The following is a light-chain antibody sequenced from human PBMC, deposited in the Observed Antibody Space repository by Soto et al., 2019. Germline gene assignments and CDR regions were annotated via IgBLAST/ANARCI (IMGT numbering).Light chain of an antibody. Sequence: IQITQSRSSLSASVGDRVAIACRSIQSISIYLNWYQQKPGKSPKVLIYAASSLQSGVPPRFSGSGSGTDFTLTISSLQPEDFATYFCQQSYNSTRATFGQGTKVDIK. J-gene: IGKJ1*01. CDR3: QQSYNSTRAT. V-gene: IGKV1-39*01. CDR2: AAS. CDR1: QSISIY.